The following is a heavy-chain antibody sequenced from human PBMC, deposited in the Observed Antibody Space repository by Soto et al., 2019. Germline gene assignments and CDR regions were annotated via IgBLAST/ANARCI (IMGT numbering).Heavy chain of an antibody. CDR3: ARGGNDFWSGDPYYYYYMDV. CDR1: GGSISSYY. J-gene: IGHJ6*03. Sequence: SETLSLTCTVSGGSISSYYWSWIRQPPGKGLEWIGYIYYSGSTNYNPSLKSRVTISVDTSKNQFSLKLSSVTAADTAVYYCARGGNDFWSGDPYYYYYMDVWGKGTTVTSP. D-gene: IGHD3-3*01. V-gene: IGHV4-59*01. CDR2: IYYSGST.